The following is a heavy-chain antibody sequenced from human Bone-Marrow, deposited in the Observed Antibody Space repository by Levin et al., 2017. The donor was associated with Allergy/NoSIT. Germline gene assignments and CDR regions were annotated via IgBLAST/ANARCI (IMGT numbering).Heavy chain of an antibody. J-gene: IGHJ4*02. CDR1: GFSFNTFG. CDR2: ISGSSSTI. CDR3: ASDMKVAVTGTGKNGYYLAS. Sequence: GESLKISCAASGFSFNTFGMDWVRQAPGKGLEWVSYISGSSSTIYYADSVKGRFTISRDNSRNSLYLQMNSLRAEDTAVYYCASDMKVAVTGTGKNGYYLASWGQGTLVTISS. V-gene: IGHV3-48*03. D-gene: IGHD1-7*01.